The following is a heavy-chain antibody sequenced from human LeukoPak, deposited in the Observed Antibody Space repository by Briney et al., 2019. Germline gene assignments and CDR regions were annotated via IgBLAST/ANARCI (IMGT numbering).Heavy chain of an antibody. CDR3: ARGGGYGGNYFDY. J-gene: IGHJ4*02. V-gene: IGHV3-21*01. Sequence: GGSLRLSCAASGFTFCSYSMNWVRQAPGKGLEWVSSISSSSSYIYYAHSVKSRFTISRDNAKNSLYLQMNSLRAEDTAVYYCARGGGYGGNYFDYWGQGTLVTVSS. CDR1: GFTFCSYS. CDR2: ISSSSSYI. D-gene: IGHD5-12*01.